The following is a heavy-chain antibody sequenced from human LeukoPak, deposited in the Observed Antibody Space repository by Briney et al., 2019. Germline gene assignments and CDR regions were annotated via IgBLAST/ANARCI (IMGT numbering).Heavy chain of an antibody. J-gene: IGHJ4*02. Sequence: GGSLRLSCAASGFTFSSYSMNWVRQAPGKGLEWVSYIDRSSSNIYYAGAVKGRFTISRDNAKNSLYLQMNSLRDEDTAVYFCARVGYSGWDFDYWGQGTLVTVSS. CDR3: ARVGYSGWDFDY. D-gene: IGHD5-12*01. V-gene: IGHV3-48*02. CDR1: GFTFSSYS. CDR2: IDRSSSNI.